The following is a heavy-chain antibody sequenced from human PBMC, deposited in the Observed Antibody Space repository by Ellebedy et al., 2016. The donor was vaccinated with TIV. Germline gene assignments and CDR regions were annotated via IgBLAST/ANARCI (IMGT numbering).Heavy chain of an antibody. Sequence: MPSETLSLTCTVSGGSISNSDYYWNWIRQPPGKGLEWIMSIYYSGSAYYNPSLKSRVTVSVDTYKTQFSLNLSSVTAADTAVYYCARDPALPRGRFDTWGQGTLVTVSS. CDR1: GGSISNSDYY. V-gene: IGHV4-39*07. J-gene: IGHJ5*02. CDR2: IYYSGSA. CDR3: ARDPALPRGRFDT.